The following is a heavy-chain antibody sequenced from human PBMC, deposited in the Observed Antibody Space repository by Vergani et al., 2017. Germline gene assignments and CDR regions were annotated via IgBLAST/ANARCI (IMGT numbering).Heavy chain of an antibody. CDR1: GFTFDDYA. D-gene: IGHD1-1*01. CDR2: INWNSDSI. J-gene: IGHJ3*02. V-gene: IGHV3-9*01. CDR3: VRVKGSNWNDHLYDI. Sequence: EVQLVESGGGLVQPGRSLRLSCAASGFTFDDYAMHWVRQAPGKGLEWVSGINWNSDSIAYADSVKGRFTISRDNAKNSLYLQMNSLRAEDTALYYCVRVKGSNWNDHLYDIWGQGTLVTVSS.